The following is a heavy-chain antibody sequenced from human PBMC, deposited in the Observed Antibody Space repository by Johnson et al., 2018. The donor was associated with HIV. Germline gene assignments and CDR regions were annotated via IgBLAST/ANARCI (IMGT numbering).Heavy chain of an antibody. J-gene: IGHJ3*02. D-gene: IGHD3-16*01. CDR1: GFTFDDYG. Sequence: VQLLESGGGVVRPGGSLRLSCAASGFTFDDYGMSWVRPAPGPGLEWVPGINWNGGSTGYADSVKGRFTLSRDNAKNSLYLQMNSLRAEDTALYYCARVTRQGVAFDIWGQGTMVTVSS. CDR2: INWNGGST. V-gene: IGHV3-20*04. CDR3: ARVTRQGVAFDI.